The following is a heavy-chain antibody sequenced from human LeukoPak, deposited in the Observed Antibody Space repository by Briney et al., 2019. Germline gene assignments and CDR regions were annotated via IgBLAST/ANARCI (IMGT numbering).Heavy chain of an antibody. CDR1: GYTFTSYG. J-gene: IGHJ4*02. CDR3: ARDTTNRLPTIFDY. V-gene: IGHV1-18*01. Sequence: ASVKVPCKASGYTFTSYGISWVRQAPGQGLEWMGWISAYNGNTNYAQKLQGRVTMTTDTSTSTAYMELRSLRSDDTAVYYCARDTTNRLPTIFDYWGQGTLVTVSS. D-gene: IGHD2-21*01. CDR2: ISAYNGNT.